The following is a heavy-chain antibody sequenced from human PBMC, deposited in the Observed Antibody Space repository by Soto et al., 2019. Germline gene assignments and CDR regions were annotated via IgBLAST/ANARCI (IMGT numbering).Heavy chain of an antibody. V-gene: IGHV4-39*01. D-gene: IGHD4-17*01. J-gene: IGHJ4*02. CDR2: IYYSGST. CDR1: GGSISSSSYY. CDR3: ARPHAVGDGDYEPTMYYFDY. Sequence: QLQLQESGPGLVKPSETLSLTCTVSGGSISSSSYYWGWIRQPPGKGLEWIGSIYYSGSTYYNPSLKSRVTLSVDTSKNQSSLKLSSVTAADTAVYYCARPHAVGDGDYEPTMYYFDYWGQGTLVTVSS.